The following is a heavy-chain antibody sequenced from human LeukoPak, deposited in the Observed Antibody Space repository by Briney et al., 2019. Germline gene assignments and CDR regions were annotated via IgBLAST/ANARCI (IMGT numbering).Heavy chain of an antibody. D-gene: IGHD2-15*01. V-gene: IGHV5-10-1*01. CDR3: ARHDGYCSGGSCRNWFDP. Sequence: GESLKISCKGSRYSFTSYWISWVRQMPGKGLEWMGRIAPSDSYTKYSPSFQGHVTISADKSITTAYLQWSSLKASDTAMYYCARHDGYCSGGSCRNWFDPWGQGTPVTVSS. CDR2: IAPSDSYT. CDR1: RYSFTSYW. J-gene: IGHJ5*02.